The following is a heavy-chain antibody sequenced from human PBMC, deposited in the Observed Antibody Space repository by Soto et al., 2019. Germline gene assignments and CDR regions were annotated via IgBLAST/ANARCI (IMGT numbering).Heavy chain of an antibody. CDR3: ARDLWGYCGTDCYPLDV. D-gene: IGHD2-21*02. Sequence: SEPLSLTCTVSGGSIRTSYWSWIRQPPGKGLEWIGYTYNTGSTVYNPSLKSRVTISVDTSKNQFYLKVNSVTSADTAVYYCARDLWGYCGTDCYPLDVWGQGTTVT. J-gene: IGHJ6*02. CDR2: TYNTGST. V-gene: IGHV4-59*01. CDR1: GGSIRTSY.